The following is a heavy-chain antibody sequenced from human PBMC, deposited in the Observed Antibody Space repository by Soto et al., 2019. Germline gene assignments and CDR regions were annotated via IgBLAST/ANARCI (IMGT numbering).Heavy chain of an antibody. CDR1: GYTFTSYD. Sequence: ASVKVSCKASGYTFTSYDINWVRQATGQGLEWMGWMNPNSGNTGYAQKFQGRVTMTRNTSISTAYMELSSLRSEDTAVYYCARVESSSWYRAFDIWGQGTMVTVSS. CDR3: ARVESSSWYRAFDI. D-gene: IGHD6-13*01. V-gene: IGHV1-8*01. J-gene: IGHJ3*02. CDR2: MNPNSGNT.